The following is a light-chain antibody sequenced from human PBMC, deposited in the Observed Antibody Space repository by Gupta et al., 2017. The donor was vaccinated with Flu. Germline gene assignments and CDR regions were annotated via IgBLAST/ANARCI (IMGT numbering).Light chain of an antibody. Sequence: SNIGAGYEVHCEQHLPGTAHKLLIYGNRNRPSGVPDRFSGSKSGTSDSLAITGLRAEDEAVYYCQSYDISLSGSVFGGGTKLTVL. J-gene: IGLJ2*01. CDR3: QSYDISLSGSV. CDR1: SNIGAGYE. V-gene: IGLV1-40*01. CDR2: GNR.